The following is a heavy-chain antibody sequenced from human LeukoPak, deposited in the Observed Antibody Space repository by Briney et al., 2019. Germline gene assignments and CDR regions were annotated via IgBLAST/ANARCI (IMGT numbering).Heavy chain of an antibody. V-gene: IGHV4-61*08. D-gene: IGHD4-17*01. Sequence: SSETLSLTCTVSGGSISSGGYYWSWIRQPPGKGLEWIGYIYYSGSTNYNPSLKSRVTISVDTSKNQFSLKLSSVTAADTAVYYCARVVTVTTAFDIWGQGTMVTVSS. J-gene: IGHJ3*02. CDR2: IYYSGST. CDR3: ARVVTVTTAFDI. CDR1: GGSISSGGYY.